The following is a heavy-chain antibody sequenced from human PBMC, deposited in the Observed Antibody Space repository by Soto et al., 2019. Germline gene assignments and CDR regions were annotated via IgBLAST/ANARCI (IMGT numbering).Heavy chain of an antibody. CDR1: GYTFTSYA. D-gene: IGHD3-22*01. CDR2: INAGNGNT. J-gene: IGHJ4*02. CDR3: ARGSGPMIEWH. Sequence: ASVKVSCKTSGYTFTSYAMHWVRQAPGQRLEWMGWINAGNGNTKYSQKFQGRVTITRDTSASTAYMELSSLRSEDTAVYYCARGSGPMIEWHWGQGTLVTVSS. V-gene: IGHV1-3*01.